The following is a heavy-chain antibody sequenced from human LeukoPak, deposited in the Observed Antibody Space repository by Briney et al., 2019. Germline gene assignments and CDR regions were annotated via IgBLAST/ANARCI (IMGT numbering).Heavy chain of an antibody. CDR1: GGSFSDYY. CDR2: INHSGST. J-gene: IGHJ6*03. V-gene: IGHV4-34*01. CDR3: ARGRKRYSSSSLPTYFYYYMDV. D-gene: IGHD6-6*01. Sequence: TSDTLSLTCAVYGGSFSDYYWSWIRQSPGKGLEWIGEINHSGSTNYNPSLKSRVTISVDTSKKQFSLKLSSVTAADTAVYYCARGRKRYSSSSLPTYFYYYMDVWGKGTTVTVSS.